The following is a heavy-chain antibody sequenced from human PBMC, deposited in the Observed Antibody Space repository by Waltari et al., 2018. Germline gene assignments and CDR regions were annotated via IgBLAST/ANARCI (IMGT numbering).Heavy chain of an antibody. V-gene: IGHV4-4*02. J-gene: IGHJ6*02. CDR3: ARFRIELAENYYYYYGMDV. Sequence: QVQLQESGPGLVTPSGTLSLSCAVSGASINSTSWWSWLPQAPGTRLEWIGEIHQRGTTNNNPSLQSRVTMSVDKSKNQFSRHLRSVTAADTAVYYCARFRIELAENYYYYYGMDVWGRGTTVTVS. CDR1: GASINSTSW. CDR2: IHQRGTT. D-gene: IGHD6-19*01.